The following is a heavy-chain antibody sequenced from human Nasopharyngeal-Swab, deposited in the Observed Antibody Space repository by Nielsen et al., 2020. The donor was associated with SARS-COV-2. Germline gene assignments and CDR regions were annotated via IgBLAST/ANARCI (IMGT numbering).Heavy chain of an antibody. CDR3: ARDHAYLERGVAWYYYYYMDV. J-gene: IGHJ6*03. Sequence: ASVKVSCKASGYTFTSYYMHWVRQAPGQRLEWMGWINAGNGNTKYSQKFQGRVTITRDTSASTAYMELSSLRSEDMAVYYCARDHAYLERGVAWYYYYYMDVWGKGTTVTVSS. D-gene: IGHD1-1*01. CDR2: INAGNGNT. V-gene: IGHV1-3*01. CDR1: GYTFTSYY.